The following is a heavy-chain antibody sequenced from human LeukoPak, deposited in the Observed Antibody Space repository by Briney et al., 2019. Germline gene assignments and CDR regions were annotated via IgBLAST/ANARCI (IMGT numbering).Heavy chain of an antibody. CDR3: AREHGSGSYENWFDP. J-gene: IGHJ5*02. V-gene: IGHV4-39*07. D-gene: IGHD3-10*01. Sequence: SETLSLTCTVSGGSISSSTYYWGWIRQPPGKGLEWIGSIYYTGSTYHNPSLKSRVTISVDTSRNQFSLKLSSVTAADTAVYYCAREHGSGSYENWFDPWGQGTLVTVSS. CDR2: IYYTGST. CDR1: GGSISSSTYY.